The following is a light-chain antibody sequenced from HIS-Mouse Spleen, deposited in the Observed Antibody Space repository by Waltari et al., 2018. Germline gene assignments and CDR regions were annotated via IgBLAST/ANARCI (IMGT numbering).Light chain of an antibody. CDR3: QQYGSSFT. J-gene: IGKJ3*01. CDR1: QSVSSSY. Sequence: ELVLTQSPGTLSLSPGERATLSCRASQSVSSSYLAGYQQKPGQAPRLLINGASSRATGIPDRFSGSGSGTDFTLTISRLEPEDFAVYYCQQYGSSFTFGPGTKVDIK. V-gene: IGKV3-20*01. CDR2: GAS.